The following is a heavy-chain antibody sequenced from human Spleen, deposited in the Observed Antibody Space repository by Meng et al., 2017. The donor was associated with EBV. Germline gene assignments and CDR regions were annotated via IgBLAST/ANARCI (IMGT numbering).Heavy chain of an antibody. CDR3: ATWWGKGYY. J-gene: IGHJ4*02. D-gene: IGHD2-8*02. CDR2: INHSGST. Sequence: QVQLQQWGAGLLKPSETLSLTCAVYGGSFSGHYWTWIRQPPGKGLEWIGEINHSGSTNYNPSLKSRVTISVDTSKNQFSLKLSSVTAADTAVYYCATWWGKGYYWGQETLVTVSS. CDR1: GGSFSGHY. V-gene: IGHV4-34*01.